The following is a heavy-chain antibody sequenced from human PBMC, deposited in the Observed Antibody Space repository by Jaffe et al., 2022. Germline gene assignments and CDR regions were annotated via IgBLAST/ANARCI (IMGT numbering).Heavy chain of an antibody. CDR3: ARGPGDIVVSPYYYYMDV. V-gene: IGHV4-39*01. J-gene: IGHJ6*03. CDR1: GGSISSSSYY. D-gene: IGHD2-2*01. CDR2: IYYSGST. Sequence: QLQLQESGPGLVKPSETLSLTCTVSGGSISSSSYYWGWIRQPPGKGLEWIGSIYYSGSTYYNPSLKSRVTISVDTSKNQFSLKLSSVTAADTAVYYCARGPGDIVVSPYYYYMDVWGKGTTVTVSS.